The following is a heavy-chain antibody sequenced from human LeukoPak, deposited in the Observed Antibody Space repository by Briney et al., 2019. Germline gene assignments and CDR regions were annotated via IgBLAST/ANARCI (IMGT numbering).Heavy chain of an antibody. J-gene: IGHJ4*02. CDR2: TYYRSRWSN. V-gene: IGHV6-1*01. CDR3: TRETINYFDY. CDR1: GDSVSSNMVA. D-gene: IGHD4/OR15-4a*01. Sequence: SQTLSLTCAISGDSVSSNMVAWNWIRQSPSRGLEWLGRTYYRSRWSNNYAVSLKSRITINPDTSKNQFSLELNSVTPEDTAVYYCTRETINYFDYWGQGTLVTVSS.